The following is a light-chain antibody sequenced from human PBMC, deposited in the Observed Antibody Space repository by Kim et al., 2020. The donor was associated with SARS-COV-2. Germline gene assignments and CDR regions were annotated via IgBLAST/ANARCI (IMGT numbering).Light chain of an antibody. CDR1: TLGDIY. J-gene: IGLJ2*01. V-gene: IGLV3-1*01. CDR2: QDS. CDR3: QAWDSSTAV. Sequence: SYELTQPPSVSVSPGQTASITCSGDTLGDIYVCWYQQKPGQSPVLVIYQDSKRPSGIPERFSGSNSGNTATLTISGTQAMDEADYYCQAWDSSTAVFGGGTQLTVL.